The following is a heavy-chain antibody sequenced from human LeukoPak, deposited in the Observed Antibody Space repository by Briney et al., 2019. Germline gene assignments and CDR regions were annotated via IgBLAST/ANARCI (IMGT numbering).Heavy chain of an antibody. CDR3: ARGGRSPDTARRPFDI. V-gene: IGHV4-34*01. Sequence: SETLSITCAVYGGSFSGDYWSCIRQPPGKGLEWIGEINHSGSTNYNPSLKSRVTISVDTSKNQFSLKLSSVTAADTAVYYCARGGRSPDTARRPFDIWGQGTMVTVFS. D-gene: IGHD5-18*01. CDR1: GGSFSGDY. J-gene: IGHJ3*02. CDR2: INHSGST.